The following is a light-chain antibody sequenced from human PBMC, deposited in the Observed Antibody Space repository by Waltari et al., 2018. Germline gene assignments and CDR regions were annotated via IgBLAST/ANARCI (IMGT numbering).Light chain of an antibody. CDR3: QQSHSWPLA. CDR1: QRLSGC. V-gene: IGKV1-12*01. CDR2: SAS. Sequence: DIQMTQSPSPVSASVGDSVTITCRASQRLSGCLAWYQQKPGKAPKLLINSASILQSGVPSRFSGAGSGTDFTLTISSLLPEDFATYFCQQSHSWPLAFGGGTEV. J-gene: IGKJ4*01.